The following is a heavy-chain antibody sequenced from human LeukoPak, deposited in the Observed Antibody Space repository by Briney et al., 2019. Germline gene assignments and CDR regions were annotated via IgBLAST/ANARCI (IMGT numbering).Heavy chain of an antibody. CDR1: GYTFTSSA. V-gene: IGHV1-58*02. J-gene: IGHJ6*04. D-gene: IGHD3-10*02. Sequence: ASVKVSCKASGYTFTSSAMQWVRQARGQRLEWIGWIVVGSGNTNYAQKFQERVTITRDMSTSTAYMELSSLRSEDTAVYYCAELGITMIGGVWGKGTTVTISS. CDR3: AELGITMIGGV. CDR2: IVVGSGNT.